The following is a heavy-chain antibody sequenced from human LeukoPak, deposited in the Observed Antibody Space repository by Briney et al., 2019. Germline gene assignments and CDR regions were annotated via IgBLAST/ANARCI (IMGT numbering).Heavy chain of an antibody. J-gene: IGHJ4*02. D-gene: IGHD3-10*01. CDR1: GGSISSYY. CDR2: IYYSGST. V-gene: IGHV4-59*08. Sequence: PSETLSLTCTVSGGSISSYYWSWIRQPPGKGLEWIGYIYYSGSTNYNPSLKSRVTISVDTSKNQFSLKLSSVTAADTAVYYCARHGYSGVAYWGQGTLVTVSS. CDR3: ARHGYSGVAY.